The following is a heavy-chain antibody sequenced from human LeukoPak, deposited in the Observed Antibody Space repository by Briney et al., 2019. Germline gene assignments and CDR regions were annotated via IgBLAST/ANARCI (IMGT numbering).Heavy chain of an antibody. J-gene: IGHJ4*02. CDR2: ISGSGGST. Sequence: GGSLRLSCAASGFTFSSYAMSWVRQVPGKGLEGGSAISGSGGSTYYADSVKGRFTISRDISKTTLYLQMNSPRAEDTAIYYCAKSRYDSSGYYILYFFDYWGQGTPVTVSS. CDR1: GFTFSSYA. CDR3: AKSRYDSSGYYILYFFDY. D-gene: IGHD3-22*01. V-gene: IGHV3-23*01.